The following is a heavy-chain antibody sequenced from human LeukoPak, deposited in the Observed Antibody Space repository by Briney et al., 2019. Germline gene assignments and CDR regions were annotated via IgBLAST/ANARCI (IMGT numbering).Heavy chain of an antibody. CDR1: GFTFRNYG. J-gene: IGHJ1*01. Sequence: GGSLRLSCAASGFTFRNYGMQWVRQAPGKGLEWVAVVSYDGGTTFYADSVKGRFTISRDNSKNTLVLQMYSLRVEDTAVYYWAKEPNSCSSGWYFEGWGEGTMVSVSS. CDR2: VSYDGGTT. CDR3: AKEPNSCSSGWYFEG. V-gene: IGHV3-33*05. D-gene: IGHD6-25*01.